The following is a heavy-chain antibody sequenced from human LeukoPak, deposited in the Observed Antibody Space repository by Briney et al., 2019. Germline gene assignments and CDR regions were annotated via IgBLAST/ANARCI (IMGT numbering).Heavy chain of an antibody. CDR3: ARASTPYAPAFYGMDV. Sequence: SVKVSCKASGGTFSSYAISWVRQAPGQGLEWMGGIIPIFGTANYAQKFQGRVTITADKSTSTAYMELSSLRSEDTAVCYCARASTPYAPAFYGMDVWGKGTTVTVSS. CDR1: GGTFSSYA. CDR2: IIPIFGTA. D-gene: IGHD2-2*01. V-gene: IGHV1-69*06. J-gene: IGHJ6*04.